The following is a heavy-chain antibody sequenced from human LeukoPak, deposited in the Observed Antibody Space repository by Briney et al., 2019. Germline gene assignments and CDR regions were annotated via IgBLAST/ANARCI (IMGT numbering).Heavy chain of an antibody. V-gene: IGHV4-28*03. CDR1: GYSISSSNW. D-gene: IGHD3-22*01. Sequence: SETLSLTCAVSGYSISSSNWWGWIRQPPGKGLEWIGYIYYSGSTYYNPSLKSRVTMSVDTSKNQFSPKLSSVTAADTAVYYCARVGYYDSSGYYSPYFDYWGQGTLDTVSS. CDR3: ARVGYYDSSGYYSPYFDY. J-gene: IGHJ4*02. CDR2: IYYSGST.